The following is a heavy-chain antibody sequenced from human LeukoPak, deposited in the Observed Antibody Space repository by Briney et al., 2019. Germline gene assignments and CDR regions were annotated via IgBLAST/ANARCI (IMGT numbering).Heavy chain of an antibody. V-gene: IGHV3-23*01. CDR2: ISGSAGST. CDR1: GFTFSSNA. Sequence: GGSLRLSCAASGFTFSSNAMSWVRQAPGRGLEWVSSISGSAGSTYYADSMKGRFTISRDNPKNTLHLEMNSLRAEDTAIYYCTKGMATIRRHIDSWGQGTLVTVSS. CDR3: TKGMATIRRHIDS. D-gene: IGHD5-24*01. J-gene: IGHJ4*02.